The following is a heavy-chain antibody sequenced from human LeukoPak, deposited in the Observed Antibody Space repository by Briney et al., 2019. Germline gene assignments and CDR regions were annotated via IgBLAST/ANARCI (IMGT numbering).Heavy chain of an antibody. J-gene: IGHJ6*02. CDR1: EFTFSSYA. CDR2: ISASGNST. CDR3: AKHLSKYYYYAMDV. V-gene: IGHV3-23*01. Sequence: GGSLRLSCAASEFTFSSYAMSWVRQAPGKGLEWVSPISASGNSTSYAHSVKGRFTISRDNSKNTLFLQMNSLRAEDTAVYYCAKHLSKYYYYAMDVWGQGTTVTVSS.